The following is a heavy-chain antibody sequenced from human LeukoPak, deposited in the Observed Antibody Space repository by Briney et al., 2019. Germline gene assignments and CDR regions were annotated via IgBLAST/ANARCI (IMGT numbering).Heavy chain of an antibody. Sequence: SETLSLTCTVSGGSISTYYWSWIRQPPGKGLEWIGEINHSGSTNYNPSLKSRVTISVDTSKNQFSLKLSSVTAADTAVYYCARVESYYYGSGSERDYFDYWGQGTLVTVSS. CDR3: ARVESYYYGSGSERDYFDY. D-gene: IGHD3-10*01. CDR2: INHSGST. J-gene: IGHJ4*02. V-gene: IGHV4-34*01. CDR1: GGSISTYY.